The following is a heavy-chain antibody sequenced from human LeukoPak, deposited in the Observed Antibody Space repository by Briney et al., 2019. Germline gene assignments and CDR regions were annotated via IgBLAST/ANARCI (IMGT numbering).Heavy chain of an antibody. Sequence: GGSLRLSCAASGFTFSSYNMNWVRQAPGKGLEWVSSISGSSGYIYYADSMKGRSTISRDNAKNSMDLQMNSLRAEDTAVYYCARDSCSGGSCYPPYYYYYGMDVWGQGTTVTVSS. V-gene: IGHV3-21*01. CDR2: ISGSSGYI. CDR3: ARDSCSGGSCYPPYYYYYGMDV. J-gene: IGHJ6*02. D-gene: IGHD2-15*01. CDR1: GFTFSSYN.